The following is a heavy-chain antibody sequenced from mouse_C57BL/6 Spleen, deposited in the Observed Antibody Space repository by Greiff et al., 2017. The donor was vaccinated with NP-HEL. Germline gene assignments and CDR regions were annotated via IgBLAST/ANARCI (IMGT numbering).Heavy chain of an antibody. CDR3: ARPIYGTYWYFDV. D-gene: IGHD2-1*01. CDR1: GYTFTSYW. J-gene: IGHJ1*03. V-gene: IGHV1-50*01. Sequence: VQLQQPGAELVKPGASVKLSCKASGYTFTSYWMQWVKQRPGQGLEWIGEIDPSDSYTNYNQKFKGKATLTVDTSSSTAYMQLSSLTSEDSAVYYCARPIYGTYWYFDVWGTGTTVTVSS. CDR2: IDPSDSYT.